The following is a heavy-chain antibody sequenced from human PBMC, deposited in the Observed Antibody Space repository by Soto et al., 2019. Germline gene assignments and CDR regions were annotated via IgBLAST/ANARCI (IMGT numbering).Heavy chain of an antibody. J-gene: IGHJ3*02. V-gene: IGHV5-51*01. CDR3: ARQFRDAYDDFDI. Sequence: GQSLKISCKGSGYSFTSYWIGWVRQMPGKGLEWMGIIYPGDSDTRYSPSFQGQVTISXVXXXXTXYXQXXXLKAXDTAMYYCARQFRDAYDDFDIWGQGTTDTGSS. CDR2: IYPGDSDT. CDR1: GYSFTSYW.